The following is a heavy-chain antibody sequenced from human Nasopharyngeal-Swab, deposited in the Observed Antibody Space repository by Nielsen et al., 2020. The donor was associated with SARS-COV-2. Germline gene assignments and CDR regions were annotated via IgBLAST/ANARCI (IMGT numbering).Heavy chain of an antibody. Sequence: GESLKISCAASGFTFSSYAMHWVRQAPGKGLEWVAVISYDGSNKYYADSVKGRFTISRDNSKNTAYLQMNSLKTEDTAVYYCTRGGIVGPPELGMDVWGQGTTVTVSS. CDR2: ISYDGSNK. J-gene: IGHJ6*02. V-gene: IGHV3-30-3*01. CDR1: GFTFSSYA. CDR3: TRGGIVGPPELGMDV. D-gene: IGHD1-26*01.